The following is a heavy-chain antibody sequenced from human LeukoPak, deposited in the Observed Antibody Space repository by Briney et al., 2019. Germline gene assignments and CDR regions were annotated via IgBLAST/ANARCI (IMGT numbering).Heavy chain of an antibody. D-gene: IGHD3-3*01. CDR3: AKDRPDFTNSPFDP. CDR1: GGTFSSYA. CDR2: IIPIFGIA. J-gene: IGHJ5*02. V-gene: IGHV1-69*04. Sequence: SVKVSCKASGGTFSSYAISWVRQAPGQGLEWMGRIIPIFGIANYAQKFQGRVTITADKSTSTAYMELSSLRSEDTAVYYCAKDRPDFTNSPFDPWGQGTLVTVSS.